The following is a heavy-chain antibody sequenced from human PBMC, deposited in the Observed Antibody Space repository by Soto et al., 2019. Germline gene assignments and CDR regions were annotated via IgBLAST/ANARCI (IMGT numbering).Heavy chain of an antibody. Sequence: QVQLVESGGGVVQPGRSLRLSCAASGFTFSSYAMHWVRQAPGKGLEWVAVISYDGSNKYYADSVKGRFTISRDNSKNTLYLQMNSLRAEDTAVYYCARDSSGWYYGGLVYWGQGTLVTVSS. D-gene: IGHD6-19*01. CDR1: GFTFSSYA. CDR3: ARDSSGWYYGGLVY. J-gene: IGHJ4*02. V-gene: IGHV3-30-3*01. CDR2: ISYDGSNK.